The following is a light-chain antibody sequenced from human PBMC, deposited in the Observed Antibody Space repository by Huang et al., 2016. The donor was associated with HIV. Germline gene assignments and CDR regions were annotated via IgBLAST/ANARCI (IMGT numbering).Light chain of an antibody. CDR1: QSVSSN. J-gene: IGKJ4*01. Sequence: EIVMTQSPATLAVSPGERATLSCRASQSVSSNVAWYQQKPGQAPRLLIYGASTRATGIPARFSGSGFGTEFTLTISSLQSEDFAVYHCQQYYDRPLSFGGGTKVEIK. V-gene: IGKV3-15*01. CDR2: GAS. CDR3: QQYYDRPLS.